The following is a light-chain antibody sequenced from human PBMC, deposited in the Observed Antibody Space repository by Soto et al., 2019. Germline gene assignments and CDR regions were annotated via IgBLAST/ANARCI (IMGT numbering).Light chain of an antibody. V-gene: IGLV3-21*02. J-gene: IGLJ2*01. CDR1: NIGSKS. CDR2: DDF. CDR3: QVWDSSSDLVV. Sequence: SYELTQPPSVSVAPGQTAKITCGGTNIGSKSVHWYQQRPGQAPVLVVYDDFDRPSGIPERFSGSNSGNTATLTISRVEAGDEADYFCQVWDSSSDLVVFGGGTKLIVL.